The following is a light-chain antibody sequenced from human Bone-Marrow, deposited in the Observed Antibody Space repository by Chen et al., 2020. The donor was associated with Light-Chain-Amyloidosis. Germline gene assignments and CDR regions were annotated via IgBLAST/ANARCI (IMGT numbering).Light chain of an antibody. J-gene: IGLJ2*01. CDR1: DLPTKY. Sequence: SYELIQPPSVSASPGQTARIPCSGDDLPTKYAHWYQQRPGQAPVLVIHKDTERPSGISERFSGSSSGTTATLTISGFQAEDEADYHCQSADSSGTYEVIFGGGTKLTVL. CDR2: KDT. CDR3: QSADSSGTYEVI. V-gene: IGLV3-25*03.